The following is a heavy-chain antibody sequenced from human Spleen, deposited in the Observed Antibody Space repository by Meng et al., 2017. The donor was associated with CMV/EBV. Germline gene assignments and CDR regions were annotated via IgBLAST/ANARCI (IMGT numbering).Heavy chain of an antibody. CDR3: ARHVLGGDFGPGRGWFDP. V-gene: IGHV1-8*01. D-gene: IGHD2-21*02. CDR1: GYTFTSYD. Sequence: QIQLLQSGTEVKKPGASVKVSCKGSGYTFTSYDINWVRRATGQGLEWMGWMNPNSGNTGYAQKFQGRVTMTRSTSITTAYMELSSLTSEDTAVYYCARHVLGGDFGPGRGWFDPWGQGTLVTVSS. J-gene: IGHJ5*02. CDR2: MNPNSGNT.